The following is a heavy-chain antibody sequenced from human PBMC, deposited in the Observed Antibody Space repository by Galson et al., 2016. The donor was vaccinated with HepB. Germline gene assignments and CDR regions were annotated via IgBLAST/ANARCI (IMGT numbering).Heavy chain of an antibody. CDR3: ARLSYAYGYY. J-gene: IGHJ4*02. Sequence: SETLSLTCTVSGGSISSRSYYWGWIRQPPGKGLEWIGTMYYSGHTYYNPSLKSRVTISADTSKNQFSLNLSSVTAADTAVYYCARLSYAYGYYWGQGTLVTVSS. V-gene: IGHV4-39*01. CDR2: MYYSGHT. CDR1: GGSISSRSYY. D-gene: IGHD3-10*01.